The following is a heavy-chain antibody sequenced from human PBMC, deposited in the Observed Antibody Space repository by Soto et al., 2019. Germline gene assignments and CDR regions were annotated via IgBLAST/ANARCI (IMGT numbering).Heavy chain of an antibody. CDR1: GFTFNTFT. V-gene: IGHV3-23*01. CDR3: VRNSDYDFWSGFLY. J-gene: IGHJ4*02. CDR2: VSGSGVST. Sequence: XVSLRLSCAASGFTFNTFTMTWVRQAPGKGLEWVSSVSGSGVSTKYADPVKGRFTISRDNSKNTLYLQLNTLTAEDTAVYYCVRNSDYDFWSGFLYWGQGALVTVSS. D-gene: IGHD3-3*01.